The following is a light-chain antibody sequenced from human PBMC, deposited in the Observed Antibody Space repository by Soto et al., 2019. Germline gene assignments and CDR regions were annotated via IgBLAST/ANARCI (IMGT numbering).Light chain of an antibody. CDR1: QSVTIN. CDR2: GAS. V-gene: IGKV3-15*01. J-gene: IGKJ1*01. CDR3: QQYDKTPPWT. Sequence: EVVMTQSPATLSVSPGERVALSCRASQSVTINLAWIQQKPGQGPRLLIIGASTRATGVPDRFSGSGSGTEYTITIDSLQSDEVSASYYQQYDKTPPWTFGQGTKVEMK.